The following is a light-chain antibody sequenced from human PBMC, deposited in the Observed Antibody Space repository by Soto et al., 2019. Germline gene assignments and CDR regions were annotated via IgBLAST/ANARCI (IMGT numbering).Light chain of an antibody. CDR3: AVWDDSLNGWV. J-gene: IGLJ3*02. CDR1: SSNIGTNA. V-gene: IGLV1-44*01. CDR2: SND. Sequence: QSFLTQPPSASGTPGQRVTISCSGSSSNIGTNAVNWCQQLPGTAPRLLIYSNDQRPPGVPDRFSGSKSGTSASLGISGLQSEDEADYFCAVWDDSLNGWVFGGGTKVTVL.